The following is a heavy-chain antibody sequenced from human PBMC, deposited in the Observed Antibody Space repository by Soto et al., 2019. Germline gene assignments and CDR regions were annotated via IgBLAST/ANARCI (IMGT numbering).Heavy chain of an antibody. CDR2: VSHDGRNT. V-gene: IGHV3-30*18. Sequence: PGVSLGLSFAASGFTFSDYSMHWVRRAPGKGLEWVAVVSHDGRNTHYADSVKGRFTISRDSSKNTVSLEMTSLRAEDTAVYYCAKGGRQWLVTSDFNYWGQGALVTVSS. CDR3: AKGGRQWLVTSDFNY. CDR1: GFTFSDYS. D-gene: IGHD6-19*01. J-gene: IGHJ4*02.